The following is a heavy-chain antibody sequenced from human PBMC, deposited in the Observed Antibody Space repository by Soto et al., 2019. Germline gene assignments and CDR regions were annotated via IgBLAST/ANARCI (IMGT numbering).Heavy chain of an antibody. CDR3: ARSHPYGSGSHQDY. J-gene: IGHJ4*02. CDR2: IYYSGST. Sequence: QVQLQESGPGLVKPSQTLSLTCTVSGGSISSGGSYWSWIRQNPGKGLEWIGYIYYSGSTYYNPSLKSQGTIAVDTSKNQFALKLSSVTAADTAVYYCARSHPYGSGSHQDYWCQGTLVTVSS. V-gene: IGHV4-31*01. D-gene: IGHD3-10*01. CDR1: GGSISSGGSY.